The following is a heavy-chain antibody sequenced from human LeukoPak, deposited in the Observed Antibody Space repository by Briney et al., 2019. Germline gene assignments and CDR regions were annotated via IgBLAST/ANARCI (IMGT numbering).Heavy chain of an antibody. J-gene: IGHJ4*02. CDR1: GFTFSSSW. CDR2: MNNDVSTI. Sequence: GGSLRLSCVASGFTFSSSWLHWVRQAPGKGLVWVSRMNNDVSTINYADSVKGRFTISRDNAKNTLYLQMNSLRAEDTGVYYCARAGSYRSDYWGQGTLVTVSS. D-gene: IGHD1-26*01. V-gene: IGHV3-74*01. CDR3: ARAGSYRSDY.